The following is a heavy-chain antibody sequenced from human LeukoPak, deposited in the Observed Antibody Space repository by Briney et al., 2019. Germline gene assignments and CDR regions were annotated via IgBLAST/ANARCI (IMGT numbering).Heavy chain of an antibody. CDR3: ARDLTPQQVGATEFDY. J-gene: IGHJ4*02. V-gene: IGHV1-18*01. CDR1: GYTFTSYG. CDR2: ISAYNGNT. D-gene: IGHD1-26*01. Sequence: ASVKVSCKASGYTFTSYGISWVRQAPGQWLEWMGWISAYNGNTNYAQKLQGRVTMTTDTSTSTAYMELRSLRSDDTAVYYCARDLTPQQVGATEFDYWGQGTLVTVSS.